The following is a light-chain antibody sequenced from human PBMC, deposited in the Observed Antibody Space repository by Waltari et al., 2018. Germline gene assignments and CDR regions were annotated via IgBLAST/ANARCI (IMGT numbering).Light chain of an antibody. CDR3: CSYAGSRTYV. V-gene: IGLV2-23*01. CDR1: SSDVGTYNF. J-gene: IGLJ1*01. CDR2: EGS. Sequence: QSALTQPASVSGSPGQATTISCTGPSSDVGTYNFYSWYQHHPGKAPKLMIFEGSRRPSGISNRFSGSKSGNTASLTISGLQAEDEADYYCCSYAGSRTYVFGAGTKVTVL.